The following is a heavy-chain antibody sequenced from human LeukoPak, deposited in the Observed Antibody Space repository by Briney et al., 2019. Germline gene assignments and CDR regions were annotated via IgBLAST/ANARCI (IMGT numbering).Heavy chain of an antibody. J-gene: IGHJ4*02. Sequence: ASVKVSCEASGYTFTSYGISWVRQAPGQGREGMGWISAYNGNTNYAQKLQGRVTMTTDTSTRTAYMELRSLNSDDTAVYYCARDLLAAEAAAGTVFDYWGQGTLVTVSS. CDR1: GYTFTSYG. V-gene: IGHV1-18*01. CDR3: ARDLLAAEAAAGTVFDY. CDR2: ISAYNGNT. D-gene: IGHD6-13*01.